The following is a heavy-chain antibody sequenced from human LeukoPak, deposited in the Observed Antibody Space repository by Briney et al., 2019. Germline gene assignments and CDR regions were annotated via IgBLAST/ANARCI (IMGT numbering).Heavy chain of an antibody. Sequence: SETLSLTCTVSGGSISSYSWSWIRQPAGEGLEWIGRIYTSGSTNYNPSLKSRVTLSLDASRNQFSLNLSSVTAADTAVYYCAREMALGYCSSPNCYYLFDYWGQGTLVTVSS. CDR1: GGSISSYS. J-gene: IGHJ4*02. CDR2: IYTSGST. CDR3: AREMALGYCSSPNCYYLFDY. D-gene: IGHD2-2*01. V-gene: IGHV4-4*07.